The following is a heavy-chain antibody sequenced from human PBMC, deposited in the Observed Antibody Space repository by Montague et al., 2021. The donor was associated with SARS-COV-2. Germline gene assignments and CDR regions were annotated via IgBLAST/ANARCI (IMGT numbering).Heavy chain of an antibody. V-gene: IGHV4-34*01. Sequence: SETLSLTCAAYGGSFSAHSWSWIRQSPGKGLEWIGEINHRGSTTYMSSLKSRVTMSVDTSKNQFSLKMSSVTAADTAIYYCARGGLAGGNYDIWSFSYTSPLDYWGQGTQVPVSS. D-gene: IGHD3-3*01. CDR1: GGSFSAHS. J-gene: IGHJ4*02. CDR2: INHRGST. CDR3: ARGGLAGGNYDIWSFSYTSPLDY.